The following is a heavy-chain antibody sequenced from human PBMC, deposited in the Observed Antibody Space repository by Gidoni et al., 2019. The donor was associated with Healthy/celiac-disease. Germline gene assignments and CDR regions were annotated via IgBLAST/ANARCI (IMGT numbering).Heavy chain of an antibody. J-gene: IGHJ3*02. D-gene: IGHD2-2*01. CDR1: GFTVSSNY. Sequence: EVQLVETGGGLIQPGGSLRLSCAASGFTVSSNYMSWVRQAPGKGLEWVSVIYSGGSTYYADSVKGRFTISRDNSKNTLYLQMNSLRAEDTAVYYCARDLGYCSSTSCSSGAFDIWGQGTMVTVSS. CDR2: IYSGGST. CDR3: ARDLGYCSSTSCSSGAFDI. V-gene: IGHV3-53*02.